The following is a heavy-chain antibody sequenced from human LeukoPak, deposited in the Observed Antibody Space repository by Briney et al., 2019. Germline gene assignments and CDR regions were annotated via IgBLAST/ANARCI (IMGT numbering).Heavy chain of an antibody. CDR2: INPNSGGT. J-gene: IGHJ3*02. Sequence: ASVKVSCKASGYTFTGYYMHWVRQAPGQGLEWMGWINPNSGGTNYAQKFQGRVTMARDTSTSTVYMELSSLRSEDTAVYYCARVLVPNSPDIVVVPAAIDAFDIWGQGTMVTVSS. CDR3: ARVLVPNSPDIVVVPAAIDAFDI. V-gene: IGHV1-2*02. CDR1: GYTFTGYY. D-gene: IGHD2-2*02.